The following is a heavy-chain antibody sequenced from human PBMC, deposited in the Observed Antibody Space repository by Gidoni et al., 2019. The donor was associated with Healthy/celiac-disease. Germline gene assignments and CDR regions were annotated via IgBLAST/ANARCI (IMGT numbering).Heavy chain of an antibody. V-gene: IGHV3-30-3*01. Sequence: QVQLVELGGGVVQPGRSLTPSCAASGFPFRTCAMHWVCQAPGKGLEWVAVKSYDGSNKYYADSVKGRFTISRDNSKNTLYLQMNSLRAEDTAVYYCARDLLAAAGINWYFDLWGRGTLVTVSS. J-gene: IGHJ2*01. CDR2: KSYDGSNK. CDR3: ARDLLAAAGINWYFDL. D-gene: IGHD6-13*01. CDR1: GFPFRTCA.